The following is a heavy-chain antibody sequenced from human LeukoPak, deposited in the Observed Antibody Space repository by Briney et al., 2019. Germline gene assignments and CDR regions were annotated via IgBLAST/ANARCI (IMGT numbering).Heavy chain of an antibody. V-gene: IGHV3-23*01. Sequence: PGGSLRLSCAASGFTFSSYATSWVRQAPGKGLEWVSAISGSGGSTYYADSVKGRFTISRDNSKNTLYLQMNSLRAEDTAVYYCAKRGYSGYDPWFDPWGQGTLVTVSS. CDR1: GFTFSSYA. CDR3: AKRGYSGYDPWFDP. D-gene: IGHD5-12*01. J-gene: IGHJ5*02. CDR2: ISGSGGST.